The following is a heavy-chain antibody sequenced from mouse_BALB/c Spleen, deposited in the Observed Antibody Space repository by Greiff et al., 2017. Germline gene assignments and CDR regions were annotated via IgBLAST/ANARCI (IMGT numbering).Heavy chain of an antibody. CDR2: INPSNGGT. V-gene: IGHV1S16*01. CDR3: TDGNYAY. CDR1: GYTFTSYY. D-gene: IGHD2-1*01. J-gene: IGHJ3*01. Sequence: VQLQESGAELVKPGASVKLSCKASGYTFTSYYMYWVKQRPGQGLEWIGEINPSNGGTNFNEKFKSKATLTVDKSSSTAYMQLSSLTSEDSAVYYCTDGNYAYWGQGTLVTVSA.